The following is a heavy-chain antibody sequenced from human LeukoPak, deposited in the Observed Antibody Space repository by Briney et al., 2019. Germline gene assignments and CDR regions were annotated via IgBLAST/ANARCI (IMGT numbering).Heavy chain of an antibody. CDR3: AREASMVRGPFDP. D-gene: IGHD3-10*01. CDR1: GFTVSNNY. V-gene: IGHV3-66*01. CDR2: IYSGGSI. Sequence: GGSLRLSCAASGFTVSNNYMSWVRQAPGKGLEWVSVIYSGGSIYYADSVKGRFTIPRDNSKNTLYLQMNSLRAEDTAIYYCAREASMVRGPFDPWGQGTLVTVSS. J-gene: IGHJ5*01.